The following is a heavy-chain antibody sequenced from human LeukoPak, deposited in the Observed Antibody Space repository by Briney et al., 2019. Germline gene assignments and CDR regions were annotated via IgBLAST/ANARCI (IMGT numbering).Heavy chain of an antibody. D-gene: IGHD2-21*01. CDR2: INHSGST. CDR3: ARSGGDSLTD. J-gene: IGHJ4*02. CDR1: GGSFSGYY. V-gene: IGHV4-34*01. Sequence: PSETLSLTCAVYGGSFSGYYWSWIRQPPGKGLEWIGEINHSGSTNYNPSLKSRVTISVDTSKNQFSLKLSSVTAADTAVYYCARSGGDSLTDWGQGTLVTVSS.